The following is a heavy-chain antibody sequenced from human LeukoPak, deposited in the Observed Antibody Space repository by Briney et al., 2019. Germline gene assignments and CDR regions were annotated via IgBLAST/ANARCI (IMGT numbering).Heavy chain of an antibody. D-gene: IGHD6-19*01. J-gene: IGHJ4*02. CDR2: IIPMFGIA. CDR1: GGTFSRYA. Sequence: ASVKVSFKSSGGTFSRYAISWVRQAPGQGLEWMGGIIPMFGIANYAQKFQGRVTITADESTSTAYMELSSLRSEDTAVYYCARDRPYTGGWRGFDYWGQGTLVTVSP. CDR3: ARDRPYTGGWRGFDY. V-gene: IGHV1-69*13.